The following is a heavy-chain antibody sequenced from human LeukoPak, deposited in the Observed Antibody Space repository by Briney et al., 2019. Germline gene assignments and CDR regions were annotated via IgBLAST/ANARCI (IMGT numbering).Heavy chain of an antibody. D-gene: IGHD4-17*01. Sequence: SETLSLTCTVSGGSINNFYWTWIRQPPGKGLECIGYFYYTGSTYYTPSLKNRVTISVDTSRNQFSLRLNYVTAADTAVYYCARDSSTVTTRHFDYWGQGTLVTVSS. CDR3: ARDSSTVTTRHFDY. J-gene: IGHJ4*02. CDR2: FYYTGST. V-gene: IGHV4-59*01. CDR1: GGSINNFY.